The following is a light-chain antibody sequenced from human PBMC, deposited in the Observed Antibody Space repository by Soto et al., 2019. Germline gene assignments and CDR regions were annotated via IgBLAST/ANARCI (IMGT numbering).Light chain of an antibody. CDR2: DAS. V-gene: IGKV3-20*01. Sequence: DSVLPHSPGLLYLSPGQRATFSCRASPSVSSSYLAWCQQKPGQAPRLRICDASSRDTNIPDRFSDSWSGTAFTLTNSRVEAEDCAVDCSQQYGSSEYTCGQRPKLGIK. CDR3: QQYGSSEYT. CDR1: PSVSSSY. J-gene: IGKJ2*01.